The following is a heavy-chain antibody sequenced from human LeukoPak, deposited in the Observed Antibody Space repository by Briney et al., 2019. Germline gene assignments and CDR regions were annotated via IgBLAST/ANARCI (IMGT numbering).Heavy chain of an antibody. CDR3: AKSKAAAGRYQADY. V-gene: IGHV3-23*01. J-gene: IGHJ4*02. CDR2: ISGSGGST. Sequence: PGGSLRLSCAASGFTFSSYAMSWVRQAPGKGLEWVSAISGSGGSTYYADSVKGRFTISRDNSKNTLYLQMNSLRAEDTAVYYCAKSKAAAGRYQADYWGQGTLVTVSS. CDR1: GFTFSSYA. D-gene: IGHD6-13*01.